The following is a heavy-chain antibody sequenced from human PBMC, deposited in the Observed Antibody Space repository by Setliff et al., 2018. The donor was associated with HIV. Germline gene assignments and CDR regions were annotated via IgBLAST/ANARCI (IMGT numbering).Heavy chain of an antibody. D-gene: IGHD1-26*01. CDR2: IYTSGSA. V-gene: IGHV4-4*07. Sequence: KASETLSLTCTVSGGSINSYYWSWIRQPAGKGLEWIGRIYTSGSANYNPSLKSRFTMSVDTSKNQFSLKLTSVTAADTAVYYCARELMWRGALHYFYYMDVWGEGTTVTVSS. CDR1: GGSINSYY. J-gene: IGHJ6*03. CDR3: ARELMWRGALHYFYYMDV.